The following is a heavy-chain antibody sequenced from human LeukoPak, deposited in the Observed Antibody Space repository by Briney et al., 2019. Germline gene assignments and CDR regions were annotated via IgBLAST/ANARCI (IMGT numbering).Heavy chain of an antibody. J-gene: IGHJ5*02. Sequence: PGGSLRLSCAASGFTFSDYGMYWVRQAPGKGLEWVAIILYDGSDEYYADSVKGRFTISRDNSQNRLYLQMNSLRADDTAVYYCPKVFRWWEPTLDPWGQGTLVTVST. V-gene: IGHV3-30*18. CDR2: ILYDGSDE. D-gene: IGHD2-15*01. CDR1: GFTFSDYG. CDR3: PKVFRWWEPTLDP.